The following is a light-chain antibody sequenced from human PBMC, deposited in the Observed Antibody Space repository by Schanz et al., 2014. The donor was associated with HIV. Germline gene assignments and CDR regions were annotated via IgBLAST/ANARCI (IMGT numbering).Light chain of an antibody. CDR1: SSDIGGYNF. CDR2: DVT. V-gene: IGLV2-14*03. CDR3: RSYTSSSTVV. Sequence: QSALTQPASVAGSPGQSITIACTGTSSDIGGYNFVSWYQQHPGKAPKLTIYDVTKRSAGASVRFSGSKSGNTASLTISGLQAEDEADYYCRSYTSSSTVVFGGGTKLTVL. J-gene: IGLJ2*01.